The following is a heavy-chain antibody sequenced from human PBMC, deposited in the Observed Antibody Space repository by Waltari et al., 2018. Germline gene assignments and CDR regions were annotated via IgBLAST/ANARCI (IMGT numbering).Heavy chain of an antibody. J-gene: IGHJ6*02. CDR3: AKDHDFWSANYYYYGMDV. CDR2: ISGSGGST. D-gene: IGHD3-3*01. Sequence: EVQLVESGGGLVQPGGSLRLSCAASGFTFSSYAMSWVRPAPGKGLEWVSAISGSGGSTYYADSVKGRFTISRDNSKNTLYLQMNSLRAEDTAVYYCAKDHDFWSANYYYYGMDVWGQGTTVTVSS. V-gene: IGHV3-23*04. CDR1: GFTFSSYA.